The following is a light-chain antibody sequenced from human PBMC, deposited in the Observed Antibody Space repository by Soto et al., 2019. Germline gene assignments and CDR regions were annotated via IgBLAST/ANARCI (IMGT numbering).Light chain of an antibody. CDR3: RQRSNWPWT. V-gene: IGKV3D-20*02. CDR1: QSVSSSY. J-gene: IGKJ1*01. CDR2: GAS. Sequence: EIVLTQSPGTLSLSPGERATLSCRASQSVSSSYLAWYQQKPGQAPRLLIYGASSRATGIPDRFSGSGSGTDFTLTISRLEPEDFAVYYCRQRSNWPWTFGQGTKV.